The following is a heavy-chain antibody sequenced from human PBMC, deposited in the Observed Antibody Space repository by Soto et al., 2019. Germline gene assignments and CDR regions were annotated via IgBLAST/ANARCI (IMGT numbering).Heavy chain of an antibody. CDR3: ARVARIAAAGPDLNWFDP. CDR1: GGTFSSYV. J-gene: IGHJ5*02. Sequence: SVKVSCKASGGTFSSYVISWLRQAPGQGLEWMGGIIPIFGTANYAQKFQGRVTITADKSTSTAYMELSSLISEDTAVYYCARVARIAAAGPDLNWFDPWGQGTLVTVSS. D-gene: IGHD6-13*01. CDR2: IIPIFGTA. V-gene: IGHV1-69*06.